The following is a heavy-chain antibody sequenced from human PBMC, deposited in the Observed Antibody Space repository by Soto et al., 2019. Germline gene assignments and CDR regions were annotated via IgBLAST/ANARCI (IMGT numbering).Heavy chain of an antibody. CDR2: SIPIFGTA. CDR1: GGTFSSYV. D-gene: IGHD3-10*01. CDR3: AIESGLTRGLDV. J-gene: IGHJ6*02. Sequence: QVQLVQSGAEVKKAGSSVKVSCKASGGTFSSYVITWVRQAPGQGLEWMGRSIPIFGTANYAQKFQGRVTIIADESTSTAYMELSSLRSEDTAVYYCAIESGLTRGLDVWGQGTTVTVSS. V-gene: IGHV1-69*18.